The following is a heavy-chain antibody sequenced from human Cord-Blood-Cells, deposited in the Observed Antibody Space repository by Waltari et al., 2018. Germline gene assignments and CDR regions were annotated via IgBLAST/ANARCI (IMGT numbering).Heavy chain of an antibody. V-gene: IGHV3-23*01. Sequence: EVQLLESGGGLVQPGGSLRLSCAASGFTFSSYAMSWVRQAPGKWLEWVSAIGGSGGSTYYADYVKGRFTISRDNSKNTLYLQMNSLRAEDTAVYYCAKDWPPLTVTNPPKPLDAFDIWGQGTMVTVSS. CDR3: AKDWPPLTVTNPPKPLDAFDI. CDR1: GFTFSSYA. D-gene: IGHD4-17*01. J-gene: IGHJ3*02. CDR2: IGGSGGST.